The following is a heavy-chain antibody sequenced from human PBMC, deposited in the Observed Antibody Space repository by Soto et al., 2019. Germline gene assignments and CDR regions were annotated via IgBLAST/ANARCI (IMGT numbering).Heavy chain of an antibody. D-gene: IGHD3-22*01. CDR1: GFSFSTSGAG. CDR3: AHSTYDYDSSGYYRNFDY. Sequence: QITLKESGPTLVKPTQTLTLTCTFSGFSFSTSGAGVGWIRQPPGKALEWLAVIYWDDSERYSPSLKSRLTVTKTTSTHQVVLTMTNMDPADTGTYFCAHSTYDYDSSGYYRNFDYWGQGILVTVSS. V-gene: IGHV2-5*02. CDR2: IYWDDSE. J-gene: IGHJ4*02.